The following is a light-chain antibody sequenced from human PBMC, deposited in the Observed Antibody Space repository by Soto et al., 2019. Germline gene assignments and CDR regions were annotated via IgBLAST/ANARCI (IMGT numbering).Light chain of an antibody. V-gene: IGKV3-15*01. CDR2: GPS. CDR1: QSVSSN. CDR3: QQHNNWLRT. J-gene: IGKJ1*01. Sequence: EIVMTQSPATLSVSPGERATLSCRASQSVSSNLAWYQQKPGQAPRLLIYGPSTRATGTPARFSGSGSGTEFTLTISNFQSEDFAIYYCQQHNNWLRTFGQGTKVEIK.